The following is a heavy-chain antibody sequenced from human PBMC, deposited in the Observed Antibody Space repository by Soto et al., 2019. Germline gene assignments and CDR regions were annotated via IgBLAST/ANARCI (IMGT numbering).Heavy chain of an antibody. J-gene: IGHJ4*02. CDR2: IYYTGST. D-gene: IGHD2-2*03. V-gene: IGHV4-59*08. Sequence: SEALALTWTGSGGFIRRYYWGLIREPPGKGLARIGYIYYTGSTNSNPPLKSRVTISVDTSKNQFSLKLSSVTAADTAVYYCARRYGYCFDYWGQGTLVTVS. CDR1: GGFIRRYY. CDR3: ARRYGYCFDY.